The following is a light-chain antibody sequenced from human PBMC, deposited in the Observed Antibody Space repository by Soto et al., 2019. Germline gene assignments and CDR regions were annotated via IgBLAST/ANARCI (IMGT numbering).Light chain of an antibody. CDR3: ISYTTISTYV. CDR1: SSDVGSYNY. J-gene: IGLJ1*01. V-gene: IGLV2-14*03. Sequence: QSVLTPPASVYGSPGQSIAISCTGTSSDVGSYNYVSWYQHHPGKAPKVMIYDVSSRPSGVSNRFSGSKSGNTASLTISGLQAEDEADYYCISYTTISTYVFGTGTKVTVL. CDR2: DVS.